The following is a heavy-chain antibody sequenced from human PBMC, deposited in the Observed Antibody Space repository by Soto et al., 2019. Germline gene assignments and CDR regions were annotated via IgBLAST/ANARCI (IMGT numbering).Heavy chain of an antibody. CDR1: GGSFSGYY. Sequence: PSETLFLTCAVYGGSFSGYYWSWIHQPPGKGLEWIGEINHSRSTNYNPSLKSRVTISVDTSKNQFSLKLSSVTAADTAVYYCARGRSVVLMVYARGPWLPWGQGTLVTVSS. D-gene: IGHD2-8*01. J-gene: IGHJ5*02. V-gene: IGHV4-34*01. CDR3: ARGRSVVLMVYARGPWLP. CDR2: INHSRST.